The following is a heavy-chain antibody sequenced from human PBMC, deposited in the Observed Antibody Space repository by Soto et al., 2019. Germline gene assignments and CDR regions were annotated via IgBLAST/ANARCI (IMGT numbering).Heavy chain of an antibody. J-gene: IGHJ6*02. D-gene: IGHD2-21*02. CDR1: GGTFSSYA. CDR3: ARQGDPGGYYYYGMDF. Sequence: QVQLVQSGAEVKKPGSSVKVSCKASGGTFSSYAISWVRQAPGQGLEWMGGIIPIFGTADYAQKVQGRVTITADESTSTAYMELSSLRSEDTAVYYCARQGDPGGYYYYGMDFWGQGTTVTVSS. V-gene: IGHV1-69*12. CDR2: IIPIFGTA.